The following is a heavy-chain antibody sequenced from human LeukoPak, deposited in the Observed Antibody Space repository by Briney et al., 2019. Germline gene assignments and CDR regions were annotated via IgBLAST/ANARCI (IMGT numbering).Heavy chain of an antibody. V-gene: IGHV3-23*01. CDR2: ISGSGGST. CDR1: GFTFSSYA. J-gene: IGHJ4*02. CDR3: AKDPPAVGMQWLVYPDY. Sequence: GGSLRLSCAASGFTFSSYAMSWVRQAPGKGLEWVSAISGSGGSTYYADSVKGRFTISRDNSKNTLYLQMNSLRAEDTAVYYCAKDPPAVGMQWLVYPDYWGQGTLVTVSS. D-gene: IGHD6-19*01.